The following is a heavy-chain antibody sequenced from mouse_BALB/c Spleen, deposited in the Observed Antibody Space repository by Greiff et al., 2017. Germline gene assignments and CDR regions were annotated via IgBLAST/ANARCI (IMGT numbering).Heavy chain of an antibody. CDR2: IDPSDSYT. CDR3: ANRDDGYFDD. D-gene: IGHD2-3*01. Sequence: QVQLQQPGAELVKPGASVKLSCKASGYTFTSYWMHWVKQRPGQGLEWIGEIDPSDSYTNYNQKFKGKATLTVDKSSSTAYMQLSSLTSEDSAVYYCANRDDGYFDDWGQGTTLTVSS. CDR1: GYTFTSYW. J-gene: IGHJ2*01. V-gene: IGHV1-69*02.